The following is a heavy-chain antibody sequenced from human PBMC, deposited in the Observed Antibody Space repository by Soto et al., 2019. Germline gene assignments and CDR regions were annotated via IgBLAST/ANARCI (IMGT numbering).Heavy chain of an antibody. CDR1: GGSFGVYP. D-gene: IGHD6-25*01. CDR2: GIHIINVA. J-gene: IGHJ4*02. Sequence: QVQLVQSGAEVKKPGSSVKVSCQTSGGSFGVYPISWVRQAPGQCLEWVGRGIHIINVANYTQKLHGRLTLTADKSTTTAYMELSRLTYEDTAVYYCAREPPSGLDYWGQGTLVTVYS. CDR3: AREPPSGLDY. V-gene: IGHV1-69*04.